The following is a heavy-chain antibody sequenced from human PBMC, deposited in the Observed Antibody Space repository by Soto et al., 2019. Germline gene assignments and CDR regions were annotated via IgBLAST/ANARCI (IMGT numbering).Heavy chain of an antibody. D-gene: IGHD6-19*01. J-gene: IGHJ6*03. Sequence: GGSLRLSCAASGFTFDDYAMHWVRQAPGKGLEWVSGISWNSGSIGYADSVKGRFTISRDNAKNSLYLQMNSLRAEDTALYYCAKVAVESYYYYYMDVWGKGTTVTVSS. CDR2: ISWNSGSI. V-gene: IGHV3-9*01. CDR1: GFTFDDYA. CDR3: AKVAVESYYYYYMDV.